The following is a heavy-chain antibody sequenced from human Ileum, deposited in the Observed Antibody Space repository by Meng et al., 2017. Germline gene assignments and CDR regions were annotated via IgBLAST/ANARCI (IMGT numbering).Heavy chain of an antibody. V-gene: IGHV1-8*01. J-gene: IGHJ4*02. D-gene: IGHD5-18*01. CDR1: GYTFSSLD. CDR2: MSPRSDDT. CDR3: ARGVTAGLDY. Sequence: QVQLVQSGAEVKKSGDSVKVSCKASGYTFSSLDINWVRQAPGQGLEWMGWMSPRSDDTGYAQKFQGRVTMTRDTSISTAYMELSSLTSEDTAIYYCARGVTAGLDYWGQGTLVTVSS.